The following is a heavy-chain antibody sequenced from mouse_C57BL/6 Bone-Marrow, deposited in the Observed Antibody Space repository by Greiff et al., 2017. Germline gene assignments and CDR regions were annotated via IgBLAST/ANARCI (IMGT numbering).Heavy chain of an antibody. CDR2: INPYNGGT. V-gene: IGHV1-19*01. Sequence: VQLKESGPVLVKPGASVKMSCKASGYTFTDYYMNWVKQSHGKSLEWIGVINPYNGGTSYNQKFKGKATLTVDKSSSTAYMELNSLTSEDSAVYYCARAGYSNYAYWGQGTLVTVSA. D-gene: IGHD2-5*01. CDR1: GYTFTDYY. CDR3: ARAGYSNYAY. J-gene: IGHJ3*01.